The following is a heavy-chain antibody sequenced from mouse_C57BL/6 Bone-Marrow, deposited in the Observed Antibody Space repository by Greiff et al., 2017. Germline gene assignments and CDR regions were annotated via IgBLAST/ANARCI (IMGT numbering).Heavy chain of an antibody. CDR1: GFTFSSYA. CDR3: ARGRGGAY. CDR2: ISDGGSYT. Sequence: EVQGVESGGGLVKPGGSLKLSCAASGFTFSSYAMSWVRQTPEKRLEWVATISDGGSYTYYPDNVKGRFTISRDNAKNNLYLQMSHLKSEDTARYYCARGRGGAYWGQGTLVTVSA. V-gene: IGHV5-4*01. J-gene: IGHJ3*01.